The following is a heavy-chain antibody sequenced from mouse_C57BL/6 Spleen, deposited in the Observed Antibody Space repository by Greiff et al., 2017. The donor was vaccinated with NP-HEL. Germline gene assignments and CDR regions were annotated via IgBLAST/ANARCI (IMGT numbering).Heavy chain of an antibody. CDR3: TSMVTTYYAMDY. V-gene: IGHV1-15*01. CDR1: GYTFTDYE. J-gene: IGHJ4*01. Sequence: VQLQESGAELVRPGASVTLSCKASGYTFTDYEMHWVKQTPVHGLEWIGAIDPETGGTAYNQKFKGKAILTADKSSSTAYMELRSLTSEDSAVYYCTSMVTTYYAMDYWGQGTLVTVSS. CDR2: IDPETGGT. D-gene: IGHD2-3*01.